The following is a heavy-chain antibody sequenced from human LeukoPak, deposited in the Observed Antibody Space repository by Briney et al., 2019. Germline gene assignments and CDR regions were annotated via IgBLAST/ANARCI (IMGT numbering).Heavy chain of an antibody. J-gene: IGHJ6*02. V-gene: IGHV4-39*07. CDR3: ARWGTNWSYSLGV. D-gene: IGHD1-7*01. CDR1: GGSISSSGYY. Sequence: SQTLSLTCNVSGGSISSSGYYWSWVRQPPGKGLEWIGEIYHSGSTNYNPSLKSRVTISVDKSKNQFSLKLSSVTAADTAVYYCARWGTNWSYSLGVWGQGTTVTVSS. CDR2: IYHSGST.